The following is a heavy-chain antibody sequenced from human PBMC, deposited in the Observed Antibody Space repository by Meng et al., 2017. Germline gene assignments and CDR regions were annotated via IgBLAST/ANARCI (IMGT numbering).Heavy chain of an antibody. CDR3: AKIETIGRTYYYFDF. CDR2: ISGSGGST. D-gene: IGHD1-26*01. J-gene: IGHJ4*02. Sequence: GESLKISCAASGFTFSSYAMHWVRQAPGKGLEWVSTISGSGGSTFYADSVKGRFTISRDNSKNTVYLQMNALSAVDTALYCCAKIETIGRTYYYFDFWGQGALVTVSS. CDR1: GFTFSSYA. V-gene: IGHV3-23*01.